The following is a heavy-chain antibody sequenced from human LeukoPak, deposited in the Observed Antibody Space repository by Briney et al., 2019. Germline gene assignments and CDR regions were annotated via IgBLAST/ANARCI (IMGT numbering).Heavy chain of an antibody. J-gene: IGHJ4*02. CDR3: TRSDRDGYKSRAYYFDY. D-gene: IGHD5-24*01. Sequence: GGSLRLSCTASGFTFGDYAMSWVRQAPGKGLEWVGFIRSKAYGGTTEYAASVKGRFTISRDDSKSIAYLQMNSLKTEDTAVYYCTRSDRDGYKSRAYYFDYWGQGTLVTVSS. V-gene: IGHV3-49*04. CDR2: IRSKAYGGTT. CDR1: GFTFGDYA.